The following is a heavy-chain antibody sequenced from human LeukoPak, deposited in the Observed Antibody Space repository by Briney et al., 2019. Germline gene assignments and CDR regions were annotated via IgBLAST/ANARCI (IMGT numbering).Heavy chain of an antibody. Sequence: GGSLRLSCAVSGFTFSSYAMHWVRQAPGKGLEWVAVISYDGSNKYYADSVKGRFTISRDNSKNTLYLQMNSLRAEDTAVYYCARDHGGKGFVYWGQGTLVTVSS. CDR1: GFTFSSYA. V-gene: IGHV3-30*01. D-gene: IGHD4-23*01. J-gene: IGHJ4*02. CDR2: ISYDGSNK. CDR3: ARDHGGKGFVY.